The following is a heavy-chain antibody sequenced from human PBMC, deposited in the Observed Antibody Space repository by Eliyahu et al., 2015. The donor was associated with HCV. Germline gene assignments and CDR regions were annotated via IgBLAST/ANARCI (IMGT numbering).Heavy chain of an antibody. J-gene: IGHJ5*02. CDR2: ISGSGGST. D-gene: IGHD2-15*01. Sequence: EVQLLESGGGLVQPGGSLRLSCAASGFTFSRXALXWVRXAPGKGLEWVSAISGSGGSTYYADSVKGRFTISRDNSKNTLYLQMNSLRAEDTAVYYCAKAPRDIVVVVAATEGGWFDPWGQGTLVTVSS. CDR1: GFTFSRXA. CDR3: AKAPRDIVVVVAATEGGWFDP. V-gene: IGHV3-23*01.